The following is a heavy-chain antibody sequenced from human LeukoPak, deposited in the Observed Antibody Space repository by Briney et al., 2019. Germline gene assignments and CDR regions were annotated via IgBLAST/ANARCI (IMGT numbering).Heavy chain of an antibody. CDR3: AREVCSSTSCSRRFDY. Sequence: KPSETLSLTCAVYGGSFSGYYWSWIRQPPGKGLEWIGEINHSGSTNYNPSLKSRVTISVDTSKNQFSLKLSSVTAADTAVYYCAREVCSSTSCSRRFDYWGQGTLVTVSS. D-gene: IGHD2-2*01. V-gene: IGHV4-34*01. CDR2: INHSGST. J-gene: IGHJ4*02. CDR1: GGSFSGYY.